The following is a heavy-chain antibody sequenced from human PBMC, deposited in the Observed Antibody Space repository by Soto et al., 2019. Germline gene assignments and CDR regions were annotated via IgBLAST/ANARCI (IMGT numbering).Heavy chain of an antibody. Sequence: ASVKVSCKASGYTFTSYDINWVRQATGQGFEWMGWMNPNSGNTGYAQKFQGRVTMTRNTSISTAYMELSSLRSEDTAVYYCARGYDFWSGYGGNWFDPWGQGTLVTVSS. V-gene: IGHV1-8*01. J-gene: IGHJ5*02. CDR3: ARGYDFWSGYGGNWFDP. CDR2: MNPNSGNT. D-gene: IGHD3-3*01. CDR1: GYTFTSYD.